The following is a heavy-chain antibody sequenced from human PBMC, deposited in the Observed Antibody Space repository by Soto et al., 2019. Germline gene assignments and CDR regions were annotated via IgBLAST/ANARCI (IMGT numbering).Heavy chain of an antibody. Sequence: QVQLVQSGAEVRKPGSSVTVSCETSGDTFNNYVINWVRQAPGQGPEWMGRSIPIVGKTIYAQRFQGRVTITADKGTTTVYVDLSSLRIDDTDVYFCAREGTSTSTGMDYWGQGSLVTVSS. CDR1: GDTFNNYV. CDR2: SIPIVGKT. V-gene: IGHV1-69*04. CDR3: AREGTSTSTGMDY. J-gene: IGHJ4*02. D-gene: IGHD2-2*01.